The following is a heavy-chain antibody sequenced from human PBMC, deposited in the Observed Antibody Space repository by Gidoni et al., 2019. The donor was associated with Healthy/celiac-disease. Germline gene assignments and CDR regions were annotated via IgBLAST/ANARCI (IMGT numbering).Heavy chain of an antibody. Sequence: EVQLLESGGGLVQPGGSLRLSCAASGFTFSSYAMSWVRQAPGKGLEWYSAISGSGGSTYYADSVKGRFTISRDNSKNTLYLQMNSLRAEDTAVYYCAKDPLPSLWFGATENWFDPWGQGTLVTVSS. CDR1: GFTFSSYA. CDR3: AKDPLPSLWFGATENWFDP. J-gene: IGHJ5*02. CDR2: ISGSGGST. D-gene: IGHD3-10*01. V-gene: IGHV3-23*01.